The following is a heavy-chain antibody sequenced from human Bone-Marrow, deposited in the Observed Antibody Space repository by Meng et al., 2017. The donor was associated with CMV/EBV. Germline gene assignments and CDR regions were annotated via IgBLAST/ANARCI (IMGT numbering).Heavy chain of an antibody. D-gene: IGHD2-2*02. CDR2: ISGIGGST. Sequence: GESLKISCAASGFTFSSYAMSWVRQAPGKGLEWVSAISGIGGSTYYADSVKGRFTISRDNSKNTLYLQMNSLRAEDTAVYYCAKMNGQIVVVPAAILREGYYYYGMDVWGQGTTVTVSS. V-gene: IGHV3-23*01. CDR3: AKMNGQIVVVPAAILREGYYYYGMDV. CDR1: GFTFSSYA. J-gene: IGHJ6*02.